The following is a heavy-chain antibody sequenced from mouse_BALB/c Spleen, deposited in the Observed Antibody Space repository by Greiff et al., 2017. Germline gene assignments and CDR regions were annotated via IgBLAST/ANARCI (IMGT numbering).Heavy chain of an antibody. Sequence: EVKLEESGPSLVKPSQTLSLTCSVTGDSITSGYWNWIRKFPGNKLEYMGYISYSGSTYYNPSLKSRISITRDTSKNQYYLQLNSVTTEDTATYYCARKYGNYVYAMDYWGQGTSVTVSS. CDR2: ISYSGST. V-gene: IGHV3-8*02. D-gene: IGHD2-10*02. J-gene: IGHJ4*01. CDR3: ARKYGNYVYAMDY. CDR1: GDSITSGY.